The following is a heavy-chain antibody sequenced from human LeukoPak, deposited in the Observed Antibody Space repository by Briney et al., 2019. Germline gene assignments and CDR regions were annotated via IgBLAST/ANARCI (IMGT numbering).Heavy chain of an antibody. D-gene: IGHD3-10*01. CDR1: GFSFSTYS. CDR2: ISSSGSYK. CDR3: AKAGVLTLVRGVIVDY. Sequence: GGSLRLSCAASGFSFSTYSMNWVRQAPGKGLEWVSSISSSGSYKYYADSVKGRFTISRDNSKNTLFLQMNSLRAEDTAVYYCAKAGVLTLVRGVIVDYWGQGTLVTVSS. V-gene: IGHV3-21*04. J-gene: IGHJ4*02.